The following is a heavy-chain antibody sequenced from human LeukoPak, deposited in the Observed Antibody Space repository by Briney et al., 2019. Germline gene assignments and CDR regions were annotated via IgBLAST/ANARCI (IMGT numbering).Heavy chain of an antibody. V-gene: IGHV3-23*01. CDR3: AKPWREDGDYWSFNY. J-gene: IGHJ4*02. CDR2: VSGSGGST. Sequence: GGTLRLSCAASGFTFSSYGMSWVRQAPGKGLEWVSAVSGSGGSTYYADSVKGRFTISRDNSKSTLYLQMNSLRAEDTAVYYCAKPWREDGDYWSFNYWGQGTLVTVSS. CDR1: GFTFSSYG. D-gene: IGHD4-17*01.